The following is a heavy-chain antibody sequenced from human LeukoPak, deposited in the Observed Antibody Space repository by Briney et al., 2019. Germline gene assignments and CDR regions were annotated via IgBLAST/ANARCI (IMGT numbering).Heavy chain of an antibody. V-gene: IGHV1-46*01. CDR1: GYTFTSYY. CDR2: INPSGGST. Sequence: GASVKVSCKASGYTFTSYYMHWVRQAPGQGLEGMGIINPSGGSTSYAQKFQGRVTMTRDMSTSTVYMELSSLRSEDTAVYYCARDSGPRGGFNDYWGQGTLVTVSS. D-gene: IGHD3-16*01. CDR3: ARDSGPRGGFNDY. J-gene: IGHJ4*02.